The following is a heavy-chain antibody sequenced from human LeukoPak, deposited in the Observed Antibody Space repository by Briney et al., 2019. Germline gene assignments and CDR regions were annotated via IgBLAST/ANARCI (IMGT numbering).Heavy chain of an antibody. Sequence: RASVKVSCKASGYTFTSYGISWVRQAPGQGLEWMGWISAYNGNTNYAQKLQGRVTMTTDTSTSTAYMELRSLRSDDTAVYYCAREGRGYYDSSGYYSHFDYWGQGTLVTVSS. D-gene: IGHD3-22*01. CDR3: AREGRGYYDSSGYYSHFDY. J-gene: IGHJ4*02. V-gene: IGHV1-18*01. CDR1: GYTFTSYG. CDR2: ISAYNGNT.